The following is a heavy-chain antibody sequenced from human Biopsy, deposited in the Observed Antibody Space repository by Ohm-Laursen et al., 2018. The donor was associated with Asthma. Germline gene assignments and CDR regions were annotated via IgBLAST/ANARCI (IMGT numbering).Heavy chain of an antibody. Sequence: SETLSLTCIVSGDAMSTSGSYCGWIRQSPGKGLEWIGSIYYSGRTYYNPSLEIRVTISAHTSKNHFSLKVTSVTAADTAVYYCARAVSSSSYWYFDLWGRGTLVTVSS. CDR2: IYYSGRT. CDR3: ARAVSSSSYWYFDL. V-gene: IGHV4-39*02. CDR1: GDAMSTSGSY. J-gene: IGHJ2*01. D-gene: IGHD6-6*01.